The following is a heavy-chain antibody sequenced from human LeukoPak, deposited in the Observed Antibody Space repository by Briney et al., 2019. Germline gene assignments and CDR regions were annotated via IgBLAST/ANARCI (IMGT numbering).Heavy chain of an antibody. CDR3: ARSYSSSSPVYY. D-gene: IGHD6-6*01. J-gene: IGHJ4*02. V-gene: IGHV3-21*01. CDR2: IGAGDKYT. CDR1: GFTLRNYA. Sequence: QTGGSLRLSCAASGFTLRNYAMSWVRQAPGKGLEWVSSIGAGDKYTYHIDSVKGRFTISRDNAKNSLYLQMNSLRAEDTAVYYCARSYSSSSPVYYWGQGTLVTVSS.